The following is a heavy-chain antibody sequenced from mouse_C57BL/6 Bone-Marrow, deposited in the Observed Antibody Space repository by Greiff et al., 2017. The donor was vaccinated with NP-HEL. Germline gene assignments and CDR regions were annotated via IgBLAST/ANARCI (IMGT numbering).Heavy chain of an antibody. V-gene: IGHV14-2*01. J-gene: IGHJ2*01. CDR3: ARVYCSNSPGY. Sequence: VQLQQSGAELVKPGASVKLSCTASGFNIKDYYMHWVKQRTEQGLEWIGRIDPEDGETKYAPKFKGRATITEDTSSNTAYLQLSSLTSEDTAVYYCARVYCSNSPGYWGQGTTLTVSS. CDR1: GFNIKDYY. CDR2: IDPEDGET. D-gene: IGHD2-5*01.